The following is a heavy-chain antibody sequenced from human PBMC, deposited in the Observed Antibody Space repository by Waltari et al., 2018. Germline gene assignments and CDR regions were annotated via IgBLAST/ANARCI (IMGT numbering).Heavy chain of an antibody. Sequence: QLQLQELGPGLVKPSETLSLTCTVSGGSISSSSYYWGWIRQPPGKGLEWIGTIYYSGSTYYNPSLKSRITISVDTSKNQFSLKLSSVTAADTAVYYCARHFVGATFYWGQGTLVTVSS. V-gene: IGHV4-39*01. D-gene: IGHD1-26*01. J-gene: IGHJ4*02. CDR2: IYYSGST. CDR1: GGSISSSSYY. CDR3: ARHFVGATFY.